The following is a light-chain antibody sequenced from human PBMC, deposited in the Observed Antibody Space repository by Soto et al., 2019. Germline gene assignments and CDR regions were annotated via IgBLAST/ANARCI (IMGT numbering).Light chain of an antibody. CDR3: SSYASNGDVL. Sequence: QSVLTQPASVSGSPGQSITISCTGTSSDVGTYEYVSWYQHHPGKAPKLMIYDVSNRPSGVSDRFSGSKSGNTASLTISELQAEDEADYYCSSYASNGDVLFGGGTKLTVL. CDR2: DVS. J-gene: IGLJ2*01. CDR1: SSDVGTYEY. V-gene: IGLV2-14*03.